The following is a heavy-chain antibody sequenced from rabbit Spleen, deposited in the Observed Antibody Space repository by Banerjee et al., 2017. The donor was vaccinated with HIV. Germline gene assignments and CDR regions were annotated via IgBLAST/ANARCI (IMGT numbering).Heavy chain of an antibody. CDR2: IDAGSSGST. CDR3: ARGAWSTDCMNL. Sequence: QEHLKESGGDLVKPEGSLTLICTASGFTLSSYWICWVRQAPGKGLEWIACIDAGSSGSTYYASWAKGRFTISKASSPAVTLQMTSLTAADTATYFCARGAWSTDCMNLWGPGTLVTVS. V-gene: IGHV1S45*01. D-gene: IGHD7-1*01. CDR1: GFTLSSYW. J-gene: IGHJ4*01.